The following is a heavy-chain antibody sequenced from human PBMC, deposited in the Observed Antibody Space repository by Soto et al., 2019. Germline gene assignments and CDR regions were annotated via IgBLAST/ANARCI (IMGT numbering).Heavy chain of an antibody. D-gene: IGHD2-21*02. CDR1: GGSISSYY. CDR3: AGHWGDCVFDY. Sequence: PSETLSLTCTVSGGSISSYYWSWIRQPPGKGLEWIGYIYYSGSTNYNPSLKSRVTISVDTSKNQFSLKLSSVTAADTAVDYCAGHWGDCVFDYWGQGTLVTVSS. J-gene: IGHJ4*02. V-gene: IGHV4-59*08. CDR2: IYYSGST.